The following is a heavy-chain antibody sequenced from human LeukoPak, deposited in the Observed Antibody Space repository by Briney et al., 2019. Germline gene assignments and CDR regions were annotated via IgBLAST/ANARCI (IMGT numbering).Heavy chain of an antibody. CDR2: IIPILGIA. J-gene: IGHJ4*02. D-gene: IGHD3-22*01. CDR3: ARERRPYYYDSSGYFATAFDY. Sequence: SVKVYCKASGGTFSSYAIRWVRQAPGQGLEWMGRIIPILGIANYAQKFQGRVTITADKSTSTAYMELSSLRSEDTAVYYCARERRPYYYDSSGYFATAFDYWGQGTLVTVSS. V-gene: IGHV1-69*04. CDR1: GGTFSSYA.